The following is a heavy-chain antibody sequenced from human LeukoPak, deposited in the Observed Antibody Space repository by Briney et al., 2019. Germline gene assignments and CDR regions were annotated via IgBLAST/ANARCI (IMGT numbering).Heavy chain of an antibody. CDR3: ASRGGKSYFHT. J-gene: IGHJ1*01. D-gene: IGHD1-26*01. V-gene: IGHV4-34*01. Sequence: SETLSLTCAVYGGSFSGYYWSWIRQPPGKGLEWIGEINHSGSTNYNPSLKSRVTISVDTSKNQFSLKLSSVTAADTAVYYCASRGGKSYFHTWGQGTLVTVSS. CDR1: GGSFSGYY. CDR2: INHSGST.